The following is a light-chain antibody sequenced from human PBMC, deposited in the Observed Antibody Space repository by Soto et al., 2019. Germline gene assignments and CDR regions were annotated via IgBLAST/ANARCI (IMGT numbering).Light chain of an antibody. J-gene: IGLJ1*01. CDR2: AVS. CDR1: SSDVGGYNY. V-gene: IGLV2-11*01. Sequence: QSVLTQPRSVSGSPGQSVTISCTGTSSDVGGYNYVSWYQQYPGKAPKLTTYAVSERPSGVPDRFSGSKSANTASLTISGLQAEDEADYYCCSYAGNYTDVFGTGTKLTVL. CDR3: CSYAGNYTDV.